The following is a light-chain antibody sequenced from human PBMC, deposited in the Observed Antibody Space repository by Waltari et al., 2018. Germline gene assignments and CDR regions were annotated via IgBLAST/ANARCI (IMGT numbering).Light chain of an antibody. CDR3: QQRSNWPSIT. CDR2: DSS. J-gene: IGKJ5*01. V-gene: IGKV3-11*01. Sequence: EIVLTQSPATLFLSPGERATLACRAAKSVNRSLAWYQQKPGQAPSLLIDDSSKRATGIPAMFSCSGSGTDFTLTISSLEPEYFAFYYCQQRSNWPSITFGQGTRLEIK. CDR1: KSVNRS.